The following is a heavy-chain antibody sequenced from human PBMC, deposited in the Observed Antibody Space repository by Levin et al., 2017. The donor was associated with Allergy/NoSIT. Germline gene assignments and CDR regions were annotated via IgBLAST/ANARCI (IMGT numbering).Heavy chain of an antibody. CDR3: ARIDSPGLLTQVDY. CDR1: GGSISSSHYC. Sequence: GSLRLSCTVSGGSISSSHYCWGWIRQPPGKGLEWIGSMYYSGSTYYNPSLKSRVTISVDTSKNQFSLNLSSVTAADTAVYYCARIDSPGLLTQVDYWGQGTLVTVSS. V-gene: IGHV4-39*07. J-gene: IGHJ4*02. CDR2: MYYSGST. D-gene: IGHD2-21*01.